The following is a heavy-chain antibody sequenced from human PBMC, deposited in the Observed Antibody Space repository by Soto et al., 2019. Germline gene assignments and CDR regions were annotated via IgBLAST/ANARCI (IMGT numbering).Heavy chain of an antibody. CDR3: ASLPRNCTNGVCYSYGMDP. CDR2: IDPSDSYT. CDR1: GYSFTSYW. V-gene: IGHV5-10-1*01. Sequence: GESRKISCKGSGYSFTSYWISWVRQMPGKGLEWMGRIDPSDSYTNYSPSFQGHVTISADRSISTAYLQWSSLKASDTAMYYWASLPRNCTNGVCYSYGMDPRGQGATVPISS. D-gene: IGHD2-8*01. J-gene: IGHJ6*02.